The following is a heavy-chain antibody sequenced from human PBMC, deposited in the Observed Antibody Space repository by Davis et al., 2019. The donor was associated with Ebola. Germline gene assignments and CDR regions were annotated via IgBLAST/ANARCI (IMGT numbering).Heavy chain of an antibody. V-gene: IGHV3-30-3*01. CDR1: GFTFSSYA. CDR2: ISYDGSNK. CDR3: ARGRYSSSFWFDP. D-gene: IGHD6-13*01. J-gene: IGHJ5*02. Sequence: GESLKISCAASGFTFSSYAMHWVRQAPGKGLEWVAVISYDGSNKYYADSVKGRFTISRDNSKNTLYLQMNSLRAEDTAVYYCARGRYSSSFWFDPWGQGTLVTVSS.